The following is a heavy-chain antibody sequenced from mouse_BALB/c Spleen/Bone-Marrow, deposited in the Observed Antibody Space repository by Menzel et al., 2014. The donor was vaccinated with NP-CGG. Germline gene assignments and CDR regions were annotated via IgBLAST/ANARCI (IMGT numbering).Heavy chain of an antibody. J-gene: IGHJ2*01. CDR1: GYAFTNYL. CDR3: ARGDYRSYYFDY. D-gene: IGHD2-14*01. Sequence: QVQLKHSGAELVRPGTSVKASCKASGYAFTNYLLEWVKQRPGQGLEWIGVINPGSGGTNYNEKFKGKATLTADISSSTAYMQLSSLTSDDSAVYFCARGDYRSYYFDYWGQGATLTVSS. CDR2: INPGSGGT. V-gene: IGHV1-54*01.